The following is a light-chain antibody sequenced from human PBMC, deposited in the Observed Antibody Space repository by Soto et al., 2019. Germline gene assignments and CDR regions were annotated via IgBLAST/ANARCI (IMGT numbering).Light chain of an antibody. CDR1: SSVVGAYDF. CDR3: SSHTTSNTRV. Sequence: QSVLTQPASVSGSPGQSIAISCTGTSSVVGAYDFVSWYQQHPDKAPKLLIYEVSNRPSGVSDRFSGSKSVNTATLTISGLQAEDEADYYCSSHTTSNTRVFGTGTKVTV. J-gene: IGLJ1*01. V-gene: IGLV2-14*03. CDR2: EVS.